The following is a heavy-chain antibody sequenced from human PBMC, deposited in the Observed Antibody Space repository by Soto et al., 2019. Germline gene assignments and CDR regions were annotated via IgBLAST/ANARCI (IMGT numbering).Heavy chain of an antibody. CDR3: ARDRSYAMDV. Sequence: PGGSLRLSCEASGFSIRDYWMHWARQAPGEGLVWVSCINGDASSTTYADSVKGRFTISRDDAKSTVYLQMTSLRAEDTAVYFCARDRSYAMDVWGQGTTVTVSS. CDR1: GFSIRDYW. J-gene: IGHJ6*02. CDR2: INGDASST. V-gene: IGHV3-74*01.